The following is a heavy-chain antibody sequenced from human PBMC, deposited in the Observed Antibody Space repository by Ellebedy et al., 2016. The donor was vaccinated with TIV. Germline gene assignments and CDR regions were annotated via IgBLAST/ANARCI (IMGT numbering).Heavy chain of an antibody. D-gene: IGHD2-21*01. CDR1: GGSISSSSYY. J-gene: IGHJ4*02. Sequence: SETLSLXCTVSGGSISSSSYYWGWIRQPPGKGLEWIGSIYYSGSTYYNPSLKSRVTISVDTSKNQFSLKLSSVTAADTAVYYCARSPVVIAIGSYFDYWGQGTLVTVSS. CDR2: IYYSGST. CDR3: ARSPVVIAIGSYFDY. V-gene: IGHV4-39*01.